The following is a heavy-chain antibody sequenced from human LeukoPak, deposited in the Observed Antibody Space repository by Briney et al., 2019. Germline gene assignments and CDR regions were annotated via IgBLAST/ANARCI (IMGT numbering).Heavy chain of an antibody. CDR1: GGSISSSSYY. Sequence: PSETLSLTCTVSGGSISSSSYYWGWIRQPPGKGLEWIGSIYYSGSTYYNPSLKSRVTISVDMSKNQFSLKLSSVTAADTAVYFCARGRLIGNGRIESFDIWGQGTMVTVSS. CDR2: IYYSGST. D-gene: IGHD2-21*01. J-gene: IGHJ3*02. V-gene: IGHV4-39*01. CDR3: ARGRLIGNGRIESFDI.